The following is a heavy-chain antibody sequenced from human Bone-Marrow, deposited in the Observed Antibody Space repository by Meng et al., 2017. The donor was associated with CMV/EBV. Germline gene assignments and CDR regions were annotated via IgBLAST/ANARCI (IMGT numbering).Heavy chain of an antibody. CDR2: ISAYNGNT. Sequence: ASVKVSCKASGYTFTSYGISWVRQAPGQGLEWMGWISAYNGNTNYAQKLQGRVTMTTDTSTSTAYMELRSLRSDDTAVYYCARLHSSSSLPLGYYGMDVWGQGTTVTASS. V-gene: IGHV1-18*01. J-gene: IGHJ6*02. CDR3: ARLHSSSSLPLGYYGMDV. D-gene: IGHD6-6*01. CDR1: GYTFTSYG.